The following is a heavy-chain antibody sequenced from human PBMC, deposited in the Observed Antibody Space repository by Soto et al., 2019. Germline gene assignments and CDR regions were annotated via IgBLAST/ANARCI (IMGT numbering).Heavy chain of an antibody. CDR1: GFTFSSYS. CDR3: ARDQPPTYYYDSSGYPFDY. Sequence: GGSLRLSCAASGFTFSSYSMNWVRQAPGKGLEWVSSISSSSYIYYADSVKGRFTISRDNAKNSLYLQMNSLRAEDTAVYYCARDQPPTYYYDSSGYPFDYWGQGTLVTVSS. J-gene: IGHJ4*02. CDR2: ISSSSYI. V-gene: IGHV3-21*01. D-gene: IGHD3-22*01.